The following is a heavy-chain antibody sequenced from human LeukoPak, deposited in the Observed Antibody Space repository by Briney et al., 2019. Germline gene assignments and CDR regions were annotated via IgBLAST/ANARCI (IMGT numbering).Heavy chain of an antibody. V-gene: IGHV3-66*04. CDR3: ARHSTMASGPLDI. CDR2: IYFAGSA. Sequence: GGSLRLSCAASGLTVSNNYMTWVRQAPGKGLEWVSVIYFAGSAYYADSVKGRFTISRDDSKNTVYLQMDILSADDTAVYYCARHSTMASGPLDIWGQGTMVTVSS. J-gene: IGHJ3*02. CDR1: GLTVSNNY. D-gene: IGHD5-24*01.